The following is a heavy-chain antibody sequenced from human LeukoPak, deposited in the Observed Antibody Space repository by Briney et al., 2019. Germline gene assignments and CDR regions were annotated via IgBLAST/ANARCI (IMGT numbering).Heavy chain of an antibody. CDR1: GFTFSSYA. CDR3: AKSTYYDILTGPPPDY. V-gene: IGHV3-23*01. J-gene: IGHJ4*02. CDR2: ISGSGGST. D-gene: IGHD3-9*01. Sequence: GGSLRLSCAASGFTFSSYAMSWVRQAPGKGLEWVSAISGSGGSTYYADSVKGRFTISRDNSKNTLYLQMNSLRAEDTAVYYCAKSTYYDILTGPPPDYWGQGTLVTVSS.